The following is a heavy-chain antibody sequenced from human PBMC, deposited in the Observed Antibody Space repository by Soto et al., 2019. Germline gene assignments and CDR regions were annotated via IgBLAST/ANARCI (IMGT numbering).Heavy chain of an antibody. J-gene: IGHJ4*02. V-gene: IGHV4-34*01. CDR3: ARGRRFDY. CDR2: INHSGST. CDR1: GGSFSGYY. Sequence: PSETLSLTCAVYGGSFSGYYSSWIRQPPGKGLEWIGEINHSGSTNYNPSLKSRVTISVDTSKDQFSLKLSSVTAADTAVYYCARGRRFDYWGQGTMVTVYS.